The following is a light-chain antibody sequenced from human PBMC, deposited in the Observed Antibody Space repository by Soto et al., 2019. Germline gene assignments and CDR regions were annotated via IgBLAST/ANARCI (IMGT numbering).Light chain of an antibody. CDR3: KQSYSTLWT. CDR2: AAS. CDR1: HSISSY. Sequence: DIQMTQSPSSLSASVGDRVTITCRASHSISSYLNWYQQKPGKAPKLLIYAASSLQSGVPSRFSGSGSGTDFTLTIRSLQPEDFATYYCKQSYSTLWTFGQGTKVDIK. J-gene: IGKJ1*01. V-gene: IGKV1-39*01.